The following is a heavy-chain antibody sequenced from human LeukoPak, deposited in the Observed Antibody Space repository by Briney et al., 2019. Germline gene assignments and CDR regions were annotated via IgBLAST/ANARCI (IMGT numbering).Heavy chain of an antibody. CDR2: IYYSGST. CDR1: GASISSSSYY. Sequence: SETLSLTCTVAGASISSSSYYWGWIRQPPGKGLEWIGSIYYSGSTYYNSSLKSRVTISVDTSRNQFSLKLNSVTAADTAVYYCASQGWYSNYYFDNWGQGTLVTVSS. V-gene: IGHV4-39*01. J-gene: IGHJ4*02. D-gene: IGHD4-11*01. CDR3: ASQGWYSNYYFDN.